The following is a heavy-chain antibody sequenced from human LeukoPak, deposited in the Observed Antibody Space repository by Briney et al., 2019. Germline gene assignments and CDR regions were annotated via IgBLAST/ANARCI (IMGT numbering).Heavy chain of an antibody. CDR1: GXTFNLYW. Sequence: GGSLRLSWAASGXTFNLYWMHWVRQAPGKGLVWLSRISNDGSTTNYADSVRGRLTISRDNAKNSLYLQMNSLRAEDTAVYYCAKGGSWGLDYWGQGTLVTVSS. CDR3: AKGGSWGLDY. V-gene: IGHV3-74*01. D-gene: IGHD3-16*01. CDR2: ISNDGSTT. J-gene: IGHJ4*02.